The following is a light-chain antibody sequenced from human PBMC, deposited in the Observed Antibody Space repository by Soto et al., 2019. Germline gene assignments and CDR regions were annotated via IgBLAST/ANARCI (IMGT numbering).Light chain of an antibody. V-gene: IGKV1-39*01. Sequence: DIQMTQSPSSLSASVGDRVTIACRASQTIGTYLSWYQQKPGKAPKLLIYAASTLQSGVPSRFSGSGSGTDFTLTITPLQPDDFATYYCQQSYSTPPITFGQGTRLEIK. J-gene: IGKJ5*01. CDR1: QTIGTY. CDR2: AAS. CDR3: QQSYSTPPIT.